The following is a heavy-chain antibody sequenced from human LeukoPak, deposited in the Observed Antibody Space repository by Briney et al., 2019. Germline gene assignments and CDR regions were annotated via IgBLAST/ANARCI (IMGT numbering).Heavy chain of an antibody. V-gene: IGHV3-48*04. CDR2: ISSSSSAI. D-gene: IGHD3-10*01. J-gene: IGHJ4*02. CDR1: GFTFSSYA. Sequence: GGSLRLSCAASGFTFSSYAMSWVRQASGKGLEWVSYISSSSSAIYYADSVKGRFTISRDNAKNSLYLQMNSLRAEDTAVYYCARGFVVRGVYFDYWGQGTLVTVSS. CDR3: ARGFVVRGVYFDY.